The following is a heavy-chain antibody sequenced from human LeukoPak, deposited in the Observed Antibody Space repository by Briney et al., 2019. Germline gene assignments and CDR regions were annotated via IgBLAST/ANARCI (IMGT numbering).Heavy chain of an antibody. CDR1: GFTFSNYW. CDR3: ASGRQLGY. D-gene: IGHD6-13*01. CDR2: IKEDGSEK. Sequence: PGGSLRLSCAASGFTFSNYWMSWVRQAPEKGLEWVANIKEDGSEKYYVDSVKGRFTISRDNARNSLYLQMNSLRAEDTAVYYCASGRQLGYWGQGTLVTVSS. J-gene: IGHJ4*02. V-gene: IGHV3-7*01.